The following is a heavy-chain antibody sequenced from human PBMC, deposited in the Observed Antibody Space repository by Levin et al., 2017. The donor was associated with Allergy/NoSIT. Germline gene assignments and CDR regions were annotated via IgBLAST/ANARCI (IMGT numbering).Heavy chain of an antibody. CDR2: ISSSGSTI. Sequence: GESLKISCAASGFTFSDYYMSWIRQAPGKGLEWVSYISSSGSTIYYADSVKGRFTISRDNAKNSLYLQMNSLRAEDTAVYYCARPTVTTRWYFDLWGRGTLVTVSS. D-gene: IGHD4-17*01. J-gene: IGHJ2*01. V-gene: IGHV3-11*01. CDR1: GFTFSDYY. CDR3: ARPTVTTRWYFDL.